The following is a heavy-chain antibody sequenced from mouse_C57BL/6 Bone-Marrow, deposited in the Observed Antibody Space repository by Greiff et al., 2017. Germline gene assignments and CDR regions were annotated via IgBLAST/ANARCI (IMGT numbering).Heavy chain of an antibody. Sequence: LMESGAELVRPGTSVKMSCKASGYTFTNYWIGWAKQRPGHGLEWIGDIYPGGGYTNYNAKFKGKATLTADKSSSTAYMQFSSLTSEDSAIYYCARGGWGYFDVWGTGTTVTVSS. V-gene: IGHV1-63*01. CDR2: IYPGGGYT. CDR3: ARGGWGYFDV. D-gene: IGHD3-3*01. CDR1: GYTFTNYW. J-gene: IGHJ1*03.